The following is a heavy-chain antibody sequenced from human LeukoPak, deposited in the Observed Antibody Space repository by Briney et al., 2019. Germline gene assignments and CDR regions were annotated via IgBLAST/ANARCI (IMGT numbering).Heavy chain of an antibody. J-gene: IGHJ4*02. CDR3: ARPYCSGGSCYPHEYYFVY. V-gene: IGHV5-51*01. D-gene: IGHD2-15*01. CDR1: GYSFTSYW. Sequence: GESLKISCKGSGYSFTSYWIGWVRQMPGKGLEWMGIIYPGDSDTRYSPSFQGQVTISADKSISTAYLQWSSLKASDTAMYYCARPYCSGGSCYPHEYYFVYWGQGTLVTVSS. CDR2: IYPGDSDT.